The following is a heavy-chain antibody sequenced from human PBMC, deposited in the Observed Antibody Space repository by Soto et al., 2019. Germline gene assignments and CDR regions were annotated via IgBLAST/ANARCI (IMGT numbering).Heavy chain of an antibody. D-gene: IGHD1-26*01. V-gene: IGHV3-33*01. CDR1: GFTFSTYG. Sequence: QVQLVESGGGVVQPGMFLRLSCAVSGFTFSTYGMHWVRQAPGKGLEWVAGIWYDGSNKYYADSVKGRFTISRDNSKNTLNLQMNSLRAEDTGVYYCARSRIVGATMKGTLDFWGQGTLVTVSS. J-gene: IGHJ4*02. CDR3: ARSRIVGATMKGTLDF. CDR2: IWYDGSNK.